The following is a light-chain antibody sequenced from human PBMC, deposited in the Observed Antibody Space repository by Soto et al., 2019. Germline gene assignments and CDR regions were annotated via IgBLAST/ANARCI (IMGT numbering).Light chain of an antibody. V-gene: IGKV3-15*01. CDR2: DIS. CDR3: QQTRSYPST. J-gene: IGKJ4*01. Sequence: EISMTQFPAILSASPGGGATLSCRAAQDVTTNFAWYQLRRGQPPRLLIYDISTRATGVPARFSGSGSGTEFTLTISSLQAEDFATYYCQQTRSYPSTFGGGTKVDIK. CDR1: QDVTTN.